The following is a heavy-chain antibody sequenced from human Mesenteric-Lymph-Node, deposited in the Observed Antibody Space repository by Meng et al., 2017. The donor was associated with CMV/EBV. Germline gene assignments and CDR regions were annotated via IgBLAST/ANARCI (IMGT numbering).Heavy chain of an antibody. CDR1: GFSFSDYG. J-gene: IGHJ4*02. V-gene: IGHV3-30*02. CDR2: IQFDGNKK. Sequence: GESLKISCAASGFSFSDYGMHWVRQAPGKGLEWLTFIQFDGNKKYYVDSVKGRFTISRDNSKNTVYLQLNSLRFEDTGLYFCSRESPPTGDYTLPHYWGQGTLVTVSS. D-gene: IGHD4-17*01. CDR3: SRESPPTGDYTLPHY.